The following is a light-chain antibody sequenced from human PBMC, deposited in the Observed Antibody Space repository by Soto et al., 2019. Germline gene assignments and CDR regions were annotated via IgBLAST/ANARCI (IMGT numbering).Light chain of an antibody. Sequence: QSALTQPRSVSGSPGQSVTISCTGTSSDVGGYNYVSWYQQHPGKAPKLMIYDVNKRPSGVPDRFSASKSGITASLTISGLQAEDEADYYCAAWDDSLSVVFGGGTKLTVL. CDR1: SSDVGGYNY. J-gene: IGLJ2*01. CDR3: AAWDDSLSVV. CDR2: DVN. V-gene: IGLV2-11*01.